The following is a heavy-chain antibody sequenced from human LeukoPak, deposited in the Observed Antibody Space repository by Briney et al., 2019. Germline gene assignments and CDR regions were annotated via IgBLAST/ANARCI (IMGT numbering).Heavy chain of an antibody. V-gene: IGHV1-18*01. CDR3: ARGKDTYYDFWSGYPGRPTVFDP. CDR1: GYTFTSYG. CDR2: ISAYNGNT. J-gene: IGHJ5*02. D-gene: IGHD3-3*01. Sequence: ASVKVSCKASGYTFTSYGISWVRQAPGQGLEWMGWISAYNGNTNYAQKLQDRVTMTTDTSTSTAYMELRSLRSDDTAVYYCARGKDTYYDFWSGYPGRPTVFDPWGQGTLVTVSS.